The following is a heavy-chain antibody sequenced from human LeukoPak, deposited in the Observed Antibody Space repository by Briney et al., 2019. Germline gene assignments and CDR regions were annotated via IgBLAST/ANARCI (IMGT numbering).Heavy chain of an antibody. CDR1: GGSISSYY. Sequence: SETLSLTCTVSGGSISSYYWSWIRQPPGKGLEWIGYIYHSGSTNYNPSLKSRVTISVDTSKNQFSLKLSSVTAADTAVYYCAREGSSSSDWFDPWGQGTLVTVSS. D-gene: IGHD6-13*01. CDR3: AREGSSSSDWFDP. V-gene: IGHV4-59*01. CDR2: IYHSGST. J-gene: IGHJ5*02.